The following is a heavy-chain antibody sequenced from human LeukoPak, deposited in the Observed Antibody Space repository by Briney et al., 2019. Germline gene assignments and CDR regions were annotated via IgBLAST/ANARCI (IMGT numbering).Heavy chain of an antibody. CDR1: GGSISSYY. Sequence: TSETLSLTCTVSGGSISSYYWSWIRQPPGKGLEWIGFIYYRGSTDYNPSLKSRVTISLDTSKNQFSLKLSSVTAADTAVYFCARHTDSSGWTGYFQHWGQGTLVTVSP. CDR3: ARHTDSSGWTGYFQH. CDR2: IYYRGST. D-gene: IGHD6-19*01. J-gene: IGHJ1*01. V-gene: IGHV4-59*08.